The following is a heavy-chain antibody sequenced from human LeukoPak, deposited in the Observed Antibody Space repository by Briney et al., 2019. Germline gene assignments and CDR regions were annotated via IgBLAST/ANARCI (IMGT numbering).Heavy chain of an antibody. J-gene: IGHJ3*02. CDR2: ISSSSSYI. V-gene: IGHV3-21*06. D-gene: IGHD3-9*01. CDR1: GFTFSSYE. CDR3: ARDTYDILTGYYKWAFDI. Sequence: GGSLRLSCAASGFTFSSYEMNWVRQAPGKGLEWVSSISSSSSYIYYADSVKGRFTISRDNAKNSLYLQMNSLRAEDTAVYYCARDTYDILTGYYKWAFDIWGQGTMVTVSS.